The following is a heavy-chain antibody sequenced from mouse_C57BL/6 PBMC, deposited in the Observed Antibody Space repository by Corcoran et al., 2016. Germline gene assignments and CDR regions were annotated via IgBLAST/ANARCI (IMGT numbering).Heavy chain of an antibody. CDR2: IYPRSGNT. V-gene: IGHV1-81*01. CDR1: GYTFTSYG. Sequence: QVQLQQSGAELARPGASVKLSCKASGYTFTSYGISWVKQRTGQGLEWIGEIYPRSGNTYYNEKFKGKATLTADKSSSTAYMELRSLTSEDSAVYFCARREIYDYPYYFDYWGQGTTLTVSS. CDR3: ARREIYDYPYYFDY. D-gene: IGHD2-4*01. J-gene: IGHJ2*01.